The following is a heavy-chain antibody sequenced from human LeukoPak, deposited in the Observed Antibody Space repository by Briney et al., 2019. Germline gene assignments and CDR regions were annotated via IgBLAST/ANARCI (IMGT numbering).Heavy chain of an antibody. D-gene: IGHD6-13*01. CDR1: GGSISSGGYY. CDR2: IYYSGST. J-gene: IGHJ6*02. Sequence: SETLSLTCTVSGGSISSGGYYWSWIRQHPGKGLEWIGYIYYSGSTYYTPSLTTPVTISVDTSKNQFSLKLTSVTAADTAVYYCARYLSSSWSNYYYYYGMDVWGQATTVTVSS. CDR3: ARYLSSSWSNYYYYYGMDV. V-gene: IGHV4-31*01.